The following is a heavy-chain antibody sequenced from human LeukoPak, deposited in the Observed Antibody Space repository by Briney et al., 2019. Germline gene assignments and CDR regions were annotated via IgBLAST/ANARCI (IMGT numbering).Heavy chain of an antibody. CDR2: INHSGST. CDR3: ARVRAEQWLEDDAFDI. CDR1: GESLSGYY. D-gene: IGHD6-19*01. Sequence: SETLSLTCTVYGESLSGYYWTWIRQPPGQGLEWIGEINHSGSTNYTPSLKSRVTISVDTSKNQFSLKLSSVTAADTAVYYCARVRAEQWLEDDAFDIWGQGTMVTVSS. J-gene: IGHJ3*02. V-gene: IGHV4-34*01.